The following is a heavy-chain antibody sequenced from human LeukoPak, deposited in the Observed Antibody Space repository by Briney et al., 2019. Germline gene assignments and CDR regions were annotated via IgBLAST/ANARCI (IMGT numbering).Heavy chain of an antibody. CDR1: GGSISSYY. J-gene: IGHJ5*02. V-gene: IGHV4-59*01. CDR2: IYYSGST. D-gene: IGHD6-6*01. CDR3: ARDFRRYSSSPDWFDP. Sequence: SETLSLTCTVSGGSISSYYWSWIRQPPGKGLEWIGYIYYSGSTNYNPSLKSRVTISVDTSKNQFSLKLSSVTAADTAVYYCARDFRRYSSSPDWFDPWGQGTLVTVSS.